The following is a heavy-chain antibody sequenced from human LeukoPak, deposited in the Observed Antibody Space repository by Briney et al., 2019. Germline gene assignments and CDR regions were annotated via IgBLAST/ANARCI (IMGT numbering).Heavy chain of an antibody. V-gene: IGHV6-1*01. CDR3: AREGSSSWYYYYYYMDV. CDR2: TYYRSKWYN. D-gene: IGHD6-13*01. CDR1: GDSVSSNSAA. J-gene: IGHJ6*03. Sequence: QTLSLTCAISGDSVSSNSAAWNWIRQSPSRGLEWLGRTYYRSKWYNDYAVSVKSRITINPDTSKNQFSLQLNSVTPEDTAVYYCAREGSSSWYYYYYYMDVWGKGTTVTVSS.